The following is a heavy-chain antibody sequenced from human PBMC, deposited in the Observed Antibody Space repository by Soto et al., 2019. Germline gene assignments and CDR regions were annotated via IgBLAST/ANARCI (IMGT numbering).Heavy chain of an antibody. J-gene: IGHJ1*01. V-gene: IGHV3-48*02. CDR2: ISRSSSTT. CDR3: ARDSDYYGSSGYSPESFQH. D-gene: IGHD3-22*01. CDR1: GFTFSSYS. Sequence: GGSLRLSCAASGFTFSSYSMNWVRQAPGKGLEWVSYISRSSSTTYYADSVKGRFTISRDNAKNSLYLQMNSLRDEDTAVYYCARDSDYYGSSGYSPESFQHWCPGPLVTVSS.